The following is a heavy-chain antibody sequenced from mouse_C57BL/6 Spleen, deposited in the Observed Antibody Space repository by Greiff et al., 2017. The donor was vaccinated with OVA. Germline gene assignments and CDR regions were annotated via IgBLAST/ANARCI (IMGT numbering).Heavy chain of an antibody. Sequence: QVQLQQPGAELVKPGASVKMSCKASGYTFTSYWITWVKQRPGQGLEWIGDIYPGSGSTNYNEKFKSKATLTVDTSSSTAYMQLSSLTSADSAVYYCARESDLYDGSYAMDYWGQGTSVTVSS. J-gene: IGHJ4*01. CDR2: IYPGSGST. V-gene: IGHV1-55*01. CDR1: GYTFTSYW. D-gene: IGHD2-3*01. CDR3: ARESDLYDGSYAMDY.